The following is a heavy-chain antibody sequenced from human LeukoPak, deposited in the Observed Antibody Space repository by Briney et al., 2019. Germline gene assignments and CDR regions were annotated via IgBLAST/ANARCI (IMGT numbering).Heavy chain of an antibody. CDR3: ARGARYDFWSGYDYYYYGMDV. J-gene: IGHJ6*02. V-gene: IGHV4-59*06. Sequence: SETLSLTCTVSGGSISSYYWSWIRQHPGKGLEWIGYIYYSGSTYYNPSLKSRVTISVDTSKNQFSLKLSSVTAADTAVYYCARGARYDFWSGYDYYYYGMDVWGQGTTVTVSS. D-gene: IGHD3-3*01. CDR1: GGSISSYY. CDR2: IYYSGST.